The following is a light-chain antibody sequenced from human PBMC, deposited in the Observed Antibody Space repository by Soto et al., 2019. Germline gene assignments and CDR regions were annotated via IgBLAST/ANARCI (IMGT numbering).Light chain of an antibody. CDR2: SAS. CDR3: QQGHHWPLT. J-gene: IGKJ2*01. Sequence: EIVMTQSPATLSVSPGERATLSCRASQSISTELAWYQQKPGQPPRLLIYSASTRATGVPDRFTGSGSGSEFTLTLSGLQSEHCAVYYCQQGHHWPLTFGQWTRLQI. CDR1: QSISTE. V-gene: IGKV3-15*01.